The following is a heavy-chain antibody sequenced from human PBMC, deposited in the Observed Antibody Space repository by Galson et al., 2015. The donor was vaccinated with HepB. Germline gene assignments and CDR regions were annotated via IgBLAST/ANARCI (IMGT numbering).Heavy chain of an antibody. CDR1: GDSVSTTTVA. V-gene: IGHV6-1*01. Sequence: CAISGDSVSTTTVAWSWIRLSPSRGLEWLGGANFESKWFHLYAPSLKGRIAVTADTSKNEVSLQLTSVTPEDTAVYFCAREWLITTYYFDYWGPGTLVTVSS. D-gene: IGHD5-12*01. J-gene: IGHJ4*02. CDR2: ANFESKWFH. CDR3: AREWLITTYYFDY.